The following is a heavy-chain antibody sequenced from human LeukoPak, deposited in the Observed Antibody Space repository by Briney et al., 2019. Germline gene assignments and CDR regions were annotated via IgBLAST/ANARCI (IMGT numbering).Heavy chain of an antibody. D-gene: IGHD2-21*01. J-gene: IGHJ6*02. CDR3: ARALALGVDYCYGMDV. CDR2: IYYSGST. Sequence: SEPLSLTCTVSGGSISSYYWSWIRQPPGKGLEWIGYIYYSGSTNYHPSLKSRVTISVDTSKNQFSLKLSSVTAADTAVYYCARALALGVDYCYGMDVWGQGTTVTVSS. CDR1: GGSISSYY. V-gene: IGHV4-59*01.